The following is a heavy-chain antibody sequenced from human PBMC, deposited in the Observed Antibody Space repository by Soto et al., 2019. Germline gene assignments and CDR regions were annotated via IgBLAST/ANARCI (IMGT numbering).Heavy chain of an antibody. J-gene: IGHJ4*02. D-gene: IGHD6-13*01. CDR3: TTDAPRQPGY. Sequence: ESPRLSCAASGFTFSNAWMSWVRQAPGKGLEWVGRIKSKTGGGTTDYAAPVKGRFTISRDDSKNTLYLQMNSLKTEDTAVYYCTTDAPRQPGYWGRGTLVTVSS. CDR1: GFTFSNAW. V-gene: IGHV3-15*01. CDR2: IKSKTGGGTT.